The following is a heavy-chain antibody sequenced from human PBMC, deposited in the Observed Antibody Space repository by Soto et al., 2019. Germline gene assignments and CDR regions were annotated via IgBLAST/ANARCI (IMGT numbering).Heavy chain of an antibody. D-gene: IGHD3-9*01. CDR2: ISGSGVST. V-gene: IGHV3-23*01. Sequence: GGSLRLSCAASGFTFSNYVMAWVRQAPGKGLEWVSGISGSGVSTYYADSVKGRFTISRDNSKNTLSLQMNSLRVEDTAVYYCANYYEILTGYYVGRVKIDYWGQGTLVTVSS. CDR1: GFTFSNYV. CDR3: ANYYEILTGYYVGRVKIDY. J-gene: IGHJ4*02.